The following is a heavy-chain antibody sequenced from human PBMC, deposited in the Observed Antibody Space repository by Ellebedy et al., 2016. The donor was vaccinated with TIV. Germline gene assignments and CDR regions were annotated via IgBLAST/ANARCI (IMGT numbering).Heavy chain of an antibody. V-gene: IGHV3-23*01. J-gene: IGHJ6*02. CDR2: ISSSGGST. D-gene: IGHD3-16*01. CDR1: GFPFSSYA. CDR3: AKVRSLRDYVRGSYDYYAMDV. Sequence: GESLKISCPASGFPFSSYAMSWVRQAPGKGLKWVSAISSSGGSTYYADSGKGRFTLSSDNSQNTLYLQMNRLRAEDTAVYYGAKVRSLRDYVRGSYDYYAMDVWGQGTTVTVSS.